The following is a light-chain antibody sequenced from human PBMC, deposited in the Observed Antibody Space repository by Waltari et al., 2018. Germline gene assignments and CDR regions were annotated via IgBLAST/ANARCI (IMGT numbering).Light chain of an antibody. V-gene: IGKV1-5*03. CDR2: TAS. CDR1: QSISNW. J-gene: IGKJ1*01. Sequence: DIQMTQSPSTLSASVGDRVTIACRASQSISNWVAWYQQKPGKAPKFLIHTASKLQSGVPSMFSGSGSGTEFTLTISSLQPDDFATFYCQQYNSYPWTFGQGTKVEIK. CDR3: QQYNSYPWT.